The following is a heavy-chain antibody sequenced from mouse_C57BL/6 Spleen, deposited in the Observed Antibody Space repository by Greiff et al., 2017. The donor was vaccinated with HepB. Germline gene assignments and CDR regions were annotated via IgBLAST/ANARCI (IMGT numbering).Heavy chain of an antibody. CDR1: GFTFSDYG. CDR2: ISSGSSTI. Sequence: EVQVVESGGGLVKPGGSLKLSCAASGFTFSDYGMHWVRQAPEKGLEWVAYISSGSSTIYYADTVKGRFTISRDNAKNTLFLQMTSLRSEDTAMYYCAKTPIYYDLDYWGQGTTLTVSS. V-gene: IGHV5-17*01. J-gene: IGHJ2*01. CDR3: AKTPIYYDLDY. D-gene: IGHD2-4*01.